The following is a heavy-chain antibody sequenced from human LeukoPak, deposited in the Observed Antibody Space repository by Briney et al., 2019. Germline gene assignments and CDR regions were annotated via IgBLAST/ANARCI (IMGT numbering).Heavy chain of an antibody. CDR1: GFTFSDYW. J-gene: IGHJ4*02. V-gene: IGHV3-7*01. D-gene: IGHD2-2*01. Sequence: GGSLRLSCTASGFTFSDYWMTWVRQAPGKGLEWAANIEQDGSAKYYVDSVKGRFTISRDNAKNSLYLQMDSLRVEDTATYYCARWRGSTSERSDYWGQGTLVTVSS. CDR2: IEQDGSAK. CDR3: ARWRGSTSERSDY.